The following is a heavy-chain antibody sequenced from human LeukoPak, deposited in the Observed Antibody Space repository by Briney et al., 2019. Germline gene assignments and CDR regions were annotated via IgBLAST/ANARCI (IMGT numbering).Heavy chain of an antibody. V-gene: IGHV3-49*04. CDR3: SGHDSIYFDY. Sequence: PGGSLRLSCTVSGFNFGDYTMTWDRQAPGKGLEWVSFIRSKNFGETQEYAAAVKGRFTISRDDSKNITYLEMNSLKTEDTAVYCYSGHDSIYFDYWGQGTLVTVSS. J-gene: IGHJ4*02. CDR1: GFNFGDYT. CDR2: IRSKNFGETQ. D-gene: IGHD5-12*01.